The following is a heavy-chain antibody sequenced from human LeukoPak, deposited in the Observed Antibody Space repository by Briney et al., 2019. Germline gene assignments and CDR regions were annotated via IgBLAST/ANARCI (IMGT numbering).Heavy chain of an antibody. CDR3: ARELWFGELLSQGEGVDY. CDR1: GFTFSSYA. Sequence: GGSLRLSCAASGFTFSSYAMHWVRQAPGKGLEWVAVISYDGSNKYYADSVKGRFTISRDNSKNTLYLQMNSLRAEDTAVYYCARELWFGELLSQGEGVDYWGQGTLVTVSS. V-gene: IGHV3-30*04. CDR2: ISYDGSNK. D-gene: IGHD3-10*01. J-gene: IGHJ4*02.